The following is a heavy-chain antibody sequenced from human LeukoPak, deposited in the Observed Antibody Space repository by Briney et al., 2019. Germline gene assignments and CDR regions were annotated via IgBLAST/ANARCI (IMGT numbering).Heavy chain of an antibody. CDR2: ISGSGGST. CDR3: ARDLAYCGGECYSGDAFDI. CDR1: GFTFSSYA. D-gene: IGHD2-21*01. V-gene: IGHV3-23*01. J-gene: IGHJ3*02. Sequence: SGGSLRLSCAASGFTFSSYAMSWVRQAPGKGLEWVSAISGSGGSTYYADSVKGRFTISRDNSKNTLYLQMNSLRAEDTDVYYCARDLAYCGGECYSGDAFDIWGQGTMVTVSS.